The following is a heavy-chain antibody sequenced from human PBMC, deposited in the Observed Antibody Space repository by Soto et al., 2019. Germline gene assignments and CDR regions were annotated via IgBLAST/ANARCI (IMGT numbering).Heavy chain of an antibody. CDR3: ARGIQLWLPLRGEVYYFDY. Sequence: QVQLQESGPGLVKPSQTLSLTCTVSGGSISSGDYYWSWIRQPPGKGLEWIGYIYYSGSTYYNPSLQSRVTISVDTSKNQFSLKLSSVTAADTAVYYCARGIQLWLPLRGEVYYFDYWGQGTLVTVSS. J-gene: IGHJ4*02. CDR2: IYYSGST. V-gene: IGHV4-30-4*01. D-gene: IGHD5-18*01. CDR1: GGSISSGDYY.